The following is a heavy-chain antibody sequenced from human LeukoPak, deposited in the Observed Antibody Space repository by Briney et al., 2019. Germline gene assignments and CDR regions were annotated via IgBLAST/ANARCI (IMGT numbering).Heavy chain of an antibody. CDR1: GYTFTSYD. Sequence: SVKVSCKASGYTFTSYDINWVRQATGQGLEWMGRIIPIFGTANYAQKFQGRVTITTDESTSTAYMELSSLRSEDTAVYYCARSGYSYGGQIDYWGQGTLVTASS. CDR3: ARSGYSYGGQIDY. J-gene: IGHJ4*02. D-gene: IGHD5-18*01. CDR2: IIPIFGTA. V-gene: IGHV1-69*05.